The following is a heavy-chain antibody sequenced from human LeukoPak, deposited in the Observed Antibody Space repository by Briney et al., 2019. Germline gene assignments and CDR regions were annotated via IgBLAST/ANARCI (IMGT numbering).Heavy chain of an antibody. CDR2: IYYSGST. CDR1: GGSISSYY. V-gene: IGHV4-59*01. D-gene: IGHD6-19*01. J-gene: IGHJ3*01. Sequence: SETLSLTCTVSGGSISSYYWSWIRKPPGKGLEWMGYIYYSGSTKYNPSLKSRVTISADTSKNQLSLKLSSVTAADTAFYYCARPRGSGWYGAFAVWGQGTMVSVSS. CDR3: ARPRGSGWYGAFAV.